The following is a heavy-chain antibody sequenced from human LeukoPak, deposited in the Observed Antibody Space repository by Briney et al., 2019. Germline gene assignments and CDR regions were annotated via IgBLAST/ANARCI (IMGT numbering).Heavy chain of an antibody. CDR2: ISSSSSYI. D-gene: IGHD4-17*01. CDR3: ARDMGPGTVTTGAHPKNWYFDL. V-gene: IGHV3-21*01. J-gene: IGHJ2*01. CDR1: GFTFSSYS. Sequence: PGGSLRLSCAASGFTFSSYSMNWVRQAPGKGLEWVSSISSSSSYIYYADSVKGRFTISRDSAKNSLYLQMNSLRAEDTAVYYCARDMGPGTVTTGAHPKNWYFDLWGRGTLVTVSS.